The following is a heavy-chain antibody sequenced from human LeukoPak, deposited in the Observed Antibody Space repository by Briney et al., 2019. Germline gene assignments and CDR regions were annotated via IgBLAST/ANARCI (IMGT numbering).Heavy chain of an antibody. V-gene: IGHV3-53*01. Sequence: GGSLRLSCAASGFTVSSNSMNWVRQAPGKGLQWVSVIYSGGSTYYADSVKGRFTVSRDNSKNTLYLQMNSLRAEDTAVYYCARENNFGSGMDVWGQGTTVTVSS. J-gene: IGHJ6*02. CDR1: GFTVSSNS. D-gene: IGHD3-10*01. CDR2: IYSGGST. CDR3: ARENNFGSGMDV.